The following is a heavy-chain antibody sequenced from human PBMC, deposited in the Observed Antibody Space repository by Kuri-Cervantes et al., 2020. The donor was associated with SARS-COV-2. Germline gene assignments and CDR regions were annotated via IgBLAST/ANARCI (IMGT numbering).Heavy chain of an antibody. V-gene: IGHV4-59*08. Sequence: GPLRLSCTVSGGSISSYYWSWIRQPPGKGLEWIGYIYYSGSTNYNPSLKSRVTISVDTSKNQFSLKLNSVTAADTAVYYCARHIPYYDFWSGYYDAFDIWGQGTMVTVSS. CDR2: IYYSGST. J-gene: IGHJ3*02. D-gene: IGHD3-3*01. CDR3: ARHIPYYDFWSGYYDAFDI. CDR1: GGSISSYY.